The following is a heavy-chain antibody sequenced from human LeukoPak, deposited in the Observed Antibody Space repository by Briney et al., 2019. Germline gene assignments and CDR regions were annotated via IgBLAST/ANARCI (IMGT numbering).Heavy chain of an antibody. Sequence: PSETLSLTCTASGGSISSYYWSWIRQPAGKGLEWIGRIYTSGSTNYSPSLKSRVTMSVDTSKNQFSLKLSSVTAADTAVYYCARDRNDYVWGSYHLYWGQGTLVTVSS. CDR3: ARDRNDYVWGSYHLY. CDR2: IYTSGST. D-gene: IGHD3-16*02. V-gene: IGHV4-4*07. CDR1: GGSISSYY. J-gene: IGHJ4*02.